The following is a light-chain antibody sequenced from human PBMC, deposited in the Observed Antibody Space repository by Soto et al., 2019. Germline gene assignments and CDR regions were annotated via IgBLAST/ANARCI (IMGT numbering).Light chain of an antibody. CDR3: QQLNRSPGPP. J-gene: IGKJ4*01. V-gene: IGKV1-9*01. CDR2: AAS. Sequence: DIQLTQSPSFLSASVGDRVTITCRASQGISSYLAWYQQKPGKAPKLLIYAASTLQSGVPSRFSGSGSGTEFTLTISSLQPEYFATYCCQQLNRSPGPPLAGGTKVDIK. CDR1: QGISSY.